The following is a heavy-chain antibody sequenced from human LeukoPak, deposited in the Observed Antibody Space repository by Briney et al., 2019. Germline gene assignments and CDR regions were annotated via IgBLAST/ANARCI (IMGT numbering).Heavy chain of an antibody. J-gene: IGHJ4*02. CDR1: GFSFSTYA. V-gene: IGHV3-21*06. CDR3: ARDRPTGASRVFVVQ. CDR2: MSSGSRYI. Sequence: PGGSLRLSCTASGFSFSTYAMTWVRQAPGNGLEWISSMSSGSRYIYYADSVRGRFTISRDNTKNSLYLLMNNLRAEDTAIYYCARDRPTGASRVFVVQWGQGTPVTVSS. D-gene: IGHD2-15*01.